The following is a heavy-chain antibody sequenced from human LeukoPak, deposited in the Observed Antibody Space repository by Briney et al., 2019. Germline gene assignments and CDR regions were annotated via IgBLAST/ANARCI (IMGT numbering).Heavy chain of an antibody. D-gene: IGHD5-24*01. Sequence: GGSLRLSCAASGFTFSSYSMNWVSQAPGKGLEWVSSISSSSSYIYYADSVKGRFTISRDNAKNSLYLQMNSLRAEDTAVYYCARAEVEMATIFFDYWGQGTLVTVSS. V-gene: IGHV3-21*01. CDR3: ARAEVEMATIFFDY. CDR2: ISSSSSYI. J-gene: IGHJ4*02. CDR1: GFTFSSYS.